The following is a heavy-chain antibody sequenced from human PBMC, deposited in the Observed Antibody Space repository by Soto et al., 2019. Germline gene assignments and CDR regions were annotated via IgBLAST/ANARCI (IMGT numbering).Heavy chain of an antibody. CDR1: GGSISNGGYY. J-gene: IGHJ5*01. CDR3: ARAVGYCADTSCGAQLDS. CDR2: ISYSGDT. Sequence: QVPLQWSGPGLVKPSQTLSLTCSVSGGSISNGGYYWTWIRQLPGKGLEWIAYISYSGDTYYNPSLRSRVTISVDTSKNLFSMKLTSVTAADTALYYCARAVGYCADTSCGAQLDSWGQGTLVTVSA. V-gene: IGHV4-31*03. D-gene: IGHD2-8*02.